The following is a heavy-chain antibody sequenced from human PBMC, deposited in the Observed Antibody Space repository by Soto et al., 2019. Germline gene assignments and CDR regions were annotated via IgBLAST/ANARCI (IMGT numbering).Heavy chain of an antibody. CDR3: ASGKYSSGWYPDYFDY. J-gene: IGHJ4*02. V-gene: IGHV3-7*03. CDR2: IKQDGSDK. Sequence: PGGSLRLSCAASGFTFSSYAMSWVRQAPGKGLEWVANIKQDGSDKYYVDSLKGRFTISRDNAKNSLYLQMNSLRAEDTAVYYCASGKYSSGWYPDYFDYWGQGTLVTVSS. CDR1: GFTFSSYA. D-gene: IGHD6-19*01.